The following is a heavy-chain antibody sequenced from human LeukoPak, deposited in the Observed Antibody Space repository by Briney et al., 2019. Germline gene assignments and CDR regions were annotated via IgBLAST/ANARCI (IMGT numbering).Heavy chain of an antibody. J-gene: IGHJ4*02. Sequence: ASVEVSCKASGYTSTGYYMHWVRQAPGQGLEWMGWINPNSGGTNYAQKFQGRVTMTRDTSISTAYMELSRLRSDDTAVYYCARAAPALITMVRGVDYWGQGTLVTVSS. CDR1: GYTSTGYY. CDR3: ARAAPALITMVRGVDY. CDR2: INPNSGGT. D-gene: IGHD3-10*01. V-gene: IGHV1-2*02.